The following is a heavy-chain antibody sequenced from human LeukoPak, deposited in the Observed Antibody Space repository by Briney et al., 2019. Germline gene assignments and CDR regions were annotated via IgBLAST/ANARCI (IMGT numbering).Heavy chain of an antibody. CDR1: GFTFTSYN. J-gene: IGHJ6*03. Sequence: GGTLRLSCAASGFTFTSYNMNWVRQAPGKGLEWVSSITSSSSYIYYADSVKGRFTISRDNAKNSLYLQMDSLRIEDTAVYYCARDPYSGNYGAYYYYYMDVWGKGTTVTISS. CDR3: ARDPYSGNYGAYYYYYMDV. D-gene: IGHD1-26*01. V-gene: IGHV3-21*06. CDR2: ITSSSSYI.